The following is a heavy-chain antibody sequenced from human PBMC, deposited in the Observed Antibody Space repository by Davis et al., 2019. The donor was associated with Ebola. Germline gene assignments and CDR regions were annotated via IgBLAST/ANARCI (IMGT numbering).Heavy chain of an antibody. J-gene: IGHJ6*02. D-gene: IGHD2-15*01. CDR1: GFTFSSYG. CDR2: IWYDGSNK. Sequence: PGGSLRLSCAASGFTFSSYGMHWVRQAPGKGLEWVAVIWYDGSNKYYADSVKGRFTISRDNSKNTLYLQMNSLRAEDTAVYYCARVAYCSGGSCYSYYYYGMDVWGQGTTVTVSS. V-gene: IGHV3-33*01. CDR3: ARVAYCSGGSCYSYYYYGMDV.